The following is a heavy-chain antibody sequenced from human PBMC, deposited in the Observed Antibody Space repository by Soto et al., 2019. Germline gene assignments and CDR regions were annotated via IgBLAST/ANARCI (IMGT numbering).Heavy chain of an antibody. Sequence: SQTLSLTCAVSGGSISSYYWSLIRQPPGKGLEWIGYIFYSGSTNYNPSLKSRVTISVDTSKNQFSLKLSSVTAADTAVYYCARDKITGLFDYWGQGTLVTVSS. V-gene: IGHV4-59*01. CDR2: IFYSGST. CDR1: GGSISSYY. J-gene: IGHJ4*02. CDR3: ARDKITGLFDY. D-gene: IGHD2-8*02.